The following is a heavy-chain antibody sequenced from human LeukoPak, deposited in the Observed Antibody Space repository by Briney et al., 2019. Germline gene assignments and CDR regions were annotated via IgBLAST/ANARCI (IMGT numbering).Heavy chain of an antibody. V-gene: IGHV3-7*04. CDR3: ARGSRGYSPFDY. J-gene: IGHJ4*02. D-gene: IGHD5-18*01. CDR2: IKQDGSGK. CDR1: GFTFSSYW. Sequence: GGSLRLSCAASGFTFSSYWMSWVRQAPGKGLEWVANIKQDGSGKYYVDSVKGRFTTSRDNAKNSLYLQMNSLRAEDTAVYYCARGSRGYSPFDYWGQGTLVTVSS.